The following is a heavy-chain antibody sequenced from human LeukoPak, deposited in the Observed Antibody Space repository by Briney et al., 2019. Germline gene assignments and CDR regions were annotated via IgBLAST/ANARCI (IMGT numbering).Heavy chain of an antibody. Sequence: ASVKVSCKASGYTFTSYGVSWVRQAPGQGLEWMGWISAYNGNTNYAQKLQGRVTMTTDTSTSTAYMELRSLRSDDTAVYYCARDQARDYDILTGYYDYGMDVWGQGTTVTVSS. CDR1: GYTFTSYG. CDR3: ARDQARDYDILTGYYDYGMDV. CDR2: ISAYNGNT. D-gene: IGHD3-9*01. J-gene: IGHJ6*02. V-gene: IGHV1-18*01.